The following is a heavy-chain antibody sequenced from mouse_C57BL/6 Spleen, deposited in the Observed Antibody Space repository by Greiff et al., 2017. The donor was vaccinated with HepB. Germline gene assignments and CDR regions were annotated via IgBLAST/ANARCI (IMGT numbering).Heavy chain of an antibody. J-gene: IGHJ2*01. D-gene: IGHD2-3*01. CDR2: IDPEDGET. V-gene: IGHV14-2*01. Sequence: EVQLQQSGAELVKPGASVKLSCTASGFNIKDYYMHWVKQRTEQGLEWIGRIDPEDGETEYAPKFQGKATITADTSSNTAYLQLSSLPSEDTAVYYCARDDGLFDYWGQGTTLTVSS. CDR3: ARDDGLFDY. CDR1: GFNIKDYY.